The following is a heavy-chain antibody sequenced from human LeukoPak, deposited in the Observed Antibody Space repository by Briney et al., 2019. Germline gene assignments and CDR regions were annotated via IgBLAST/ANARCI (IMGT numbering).Heavy chain of an antibody. J-gene: IGHJ5*02. V-gene: IGHV4-31*03. Sequence: SETLSLTCTVSGGSISSGGYYWSWIRQHPGKGLEGSGYIYYSESTYDNPSLQSRVTISVDTSKNQFSLKLSSVTAADTAVYYCARAHTTVTANWFDPWGQGTLSPSPQ. D-gene: IGHD4-17*01. CDR3: ARAHTTVTANWFDP. CDR1: GGSISSGGYY. CDR2: IYYSEST.